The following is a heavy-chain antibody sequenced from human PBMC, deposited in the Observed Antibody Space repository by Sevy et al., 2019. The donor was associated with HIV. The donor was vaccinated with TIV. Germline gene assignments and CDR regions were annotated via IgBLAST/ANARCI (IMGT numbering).Heavy chain of an antibody. V-gene: IGHV4-39*01. J-gene: IGHJ3*01. CDR3: TAIYYCVRHLIHDFAWGSHRYRDAFDL. Sequence: SETLSLTCTVSGGSINTIAYYWGWVRQPPGKGLEWIGSISYSGSSYYNPSLKSRVTISVDTSKNQFSLNLSSVTAADTGTAADTAIYYCVRHLIHDFAWGSHRYRDAFDLWGQGTLVTVSS. CDR1: GGSINTIAYY. D-gene: IGHD3-16*02. CDR2: ISYSGSS.